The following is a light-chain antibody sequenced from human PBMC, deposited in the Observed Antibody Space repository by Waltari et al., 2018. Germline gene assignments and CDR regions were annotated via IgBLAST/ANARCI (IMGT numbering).Light chain of an antibody. V-gene: IGLV2-11*01. Sequence: QSALTQPRAVSGSPGQSVTIPCTVTSSDVGNYDYVSCYQQHPGKAPTLMIYDVSKRPSAVPDRFSGSKSGNTASLTVSGLQAEDEADYYCCSYAGTYTSWVFGGGTKLTVL. CDR1: SSDVGNYDY. J-gene: IGLJ3*02. CDR3: CSYAGTYTSWV. CDR2: DVS.